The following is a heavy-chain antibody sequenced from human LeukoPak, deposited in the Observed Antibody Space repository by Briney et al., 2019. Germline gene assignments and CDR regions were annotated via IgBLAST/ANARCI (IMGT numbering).Heavy chain of an antibody. D-gene: IGHD3-10*01. J-gene: IGHJ4*02. V-gene: IGHV4-59*01. CDR3: ARNKGSGRYYFDY. CDR2: IYYSGTT. CDR1: GGSISSYY. Sequence: SETLSLTCNVSGGSISSYYWSWIRQPPGKGLEWIGYIYYSGTTNYNPSLKSRVTISVDTSKNQFSLNLNSVTAADTAVYYCARNKGSGRYYFDYWGQGTLVTVSS.